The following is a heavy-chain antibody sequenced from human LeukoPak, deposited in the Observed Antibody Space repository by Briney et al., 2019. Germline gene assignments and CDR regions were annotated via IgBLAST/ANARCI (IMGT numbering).Heavy chain of an antibody. D-gene: IGHD2-2*01. V-gene: IGHV1-69*01. CDR3: ARVVTPRYCSTTSCYWKAWFDP. J-gene: IGHJ5*02. Sequence: SVKVSCKASGGTFSRYAISWVRQAPGQGLEWMGGLIPMFGTANYAQKFQGRVTIAADESTGTAYMELSSLRSEDTAMYYCARVVTPRYCSTTSCYWKAWFDPWGQGTLVTVSS. CDR1: GGTFSRYA. CDR2: LIPMFGTA.